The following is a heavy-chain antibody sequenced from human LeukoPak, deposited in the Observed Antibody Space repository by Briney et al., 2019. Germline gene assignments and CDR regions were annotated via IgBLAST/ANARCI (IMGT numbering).Heavy chain of an antibody. Sequence: SETLSLTCAVYGGSFSGYYWSWIRQPPGKGLEWIGEINHSGSTNYNPSLESRVTISVDTSKNQFSLKLSSVTAADTAVYYCASLNTAMGTFDYWDQGTLVTVSS. V-gene: IGHV4-34*01. D-gene: IGHD5-18*01. CDR3: ASLNTAMGTFDY. CDR2: INHSGST. CDR1: GGSFSGYY. J-gene: IGHJ4*02.